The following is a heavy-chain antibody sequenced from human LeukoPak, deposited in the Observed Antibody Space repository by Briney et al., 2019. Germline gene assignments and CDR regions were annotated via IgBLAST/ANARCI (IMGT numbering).Heavy chain of an antibody. J-gene: IGHJ4*02. CDR3: ARHSLIATTPFDC. D-gene: IGHD1-20*01. Sequence: ASVKVSCKASGYAFISYYIHWVRQAPGQGLEWMGLINPSSGNTPYAQQFQGRVTMTRDTSTSTVYMELSSLRSEDTAVYYCARHSLIATTPFDCWGQGTLVTAPS. CDR2: INPSSGNT. V-gene: IGHV1-46*01. CDR1: GYAFISYY.